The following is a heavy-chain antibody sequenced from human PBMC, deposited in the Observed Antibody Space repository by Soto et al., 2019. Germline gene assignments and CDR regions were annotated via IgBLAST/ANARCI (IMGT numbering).Heavy chain of an antibody. V-gene: IGHV3-9*01. CDR1: GFTFDDHA. Sequence: EVQLVESGGGLVQPGRSLRLSCAASGFTFDDHAMHWVRQAPGKGLEWVSGISWNSGSIGYADSLKGRFTISRDNAENSLSLQMSSLRGEDTALYYCAKGQYYDLSGALDYWGQGTLVSVSS. J-gene: IGHJ4*02. D-gene: IGHD3-3*01. CDR3: AKGQYYDLSGALDY. CDR2: ISWNSGSI.